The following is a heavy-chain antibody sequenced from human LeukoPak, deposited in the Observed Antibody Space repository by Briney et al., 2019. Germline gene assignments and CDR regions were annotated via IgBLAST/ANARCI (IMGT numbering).Heavy chain of an antibody. CDR2: ISSSSSYI. J-gene: IGHJ4*02. CDR3: ASFRYSYGFIGY. D-gene: IGHD5-18*01. CDR1: GFTSSSYG. V-gene: IGHV3-21*01. Sequence: GVSLRLSCAASGFTSSSYGMHWVRQAPGKGLEWVSSISSSSSYIYYAVSVKGRFTISRDNAKNSLYLQMNSLRAEDTAVYYCASFRYSYGFIGYWGQGNLVTVSS.